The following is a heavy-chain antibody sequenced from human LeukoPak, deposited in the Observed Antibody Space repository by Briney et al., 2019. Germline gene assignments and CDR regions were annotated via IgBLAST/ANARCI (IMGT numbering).Heavy chain of an antibody. D-gene: IGHD6-19*01. CDR2: IRYDGSNK. J-gene: IGHJ4*02. CDR3: AKVRWDNSGWYYLDY. Sequence: GGSLRLSCAASGFTFSSYGMHWVRQAPGKGLEWVAFIRYDGSNKYYADSVKGRFTISRDNSKSTLYLQMNSLRAEDTAVYYCAKVRWDNSGWYYLDYWGQGTLVTVSS. V-gene: IGHV3-30*02. CDR1: GFTFSSYG.